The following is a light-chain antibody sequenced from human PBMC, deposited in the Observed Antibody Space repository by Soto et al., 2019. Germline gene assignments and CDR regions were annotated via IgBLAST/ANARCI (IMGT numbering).Light chain of an antibody. J-gene: IGKJ5*01. Sequence: DIQMTQSPSSLSASVGDRVTITCRASQSISSYLNWYQQKPGKAPKLLIYAASSLQSGVPLRFSGSGSGTDFTLTISSLQPGDFATYYCQQSDSTPITFGQGTRLEIK. CDR2: AAS. CDR1: QSISSY. CDR3: QQSDSTPIT. V-gene: IGKV1-39*01.